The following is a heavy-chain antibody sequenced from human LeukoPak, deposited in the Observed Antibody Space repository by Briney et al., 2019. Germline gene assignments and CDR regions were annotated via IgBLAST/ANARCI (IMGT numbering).Heavy chain of an antibody. Sequence: SETLSLTCTVSGYSISSGYYWGWIRQPPGKGLEWIGSIYHSGSTYYNPSLKSRVTISVDTSKNQFSLKLSSVTAADTAVYYCAREYNDNSPKRNHVFDYWGQGTLVTVSS. V-gene: IGHV4-38-2*02. CDR1: GYSISSGYY. J-gene: IGHJ4*02. CDR3: AREYNDNSPKRNHVFDY. CDR2: IYHSGST. D-gene: IGHD3-9*01.